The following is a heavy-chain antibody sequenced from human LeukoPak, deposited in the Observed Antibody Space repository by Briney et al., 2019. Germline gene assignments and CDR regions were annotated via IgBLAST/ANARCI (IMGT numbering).Heavy chain of an antibody. V-gene: IGHV3-7*04. CDR1: GFPFSGYW. CDR2: IKEDGSEA. J-gene: IGHJ4*02. Sequence: PGGSLRLSCAASGFPFSGYWMTWVRQAPGRGLEWVATIKEDGSEAYFEDSVKGRFAISRDNAKNSLYLQMNSLRGEDTAVYYCARGGANRFDYWGQGTLVTVSS. CDR3: ARGGANRFDY. D-gene: IGHD3-16*01.